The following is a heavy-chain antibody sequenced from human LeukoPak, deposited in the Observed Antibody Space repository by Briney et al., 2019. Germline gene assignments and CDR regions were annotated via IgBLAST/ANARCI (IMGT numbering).Heavy chain of an antibody. CDR1: GFAFSDHY. V-gene: IGHV3-11*03. CDR2: ISGSGKDT. D-gene: IGHD2-21*01. CDR3: AKIALATLGP. Sequence: GGSLRLSCAASGFAFSDHYMSWIRQAPGKGLEWVSDISGSGKDTNYADSVKGRFTISRDNSKNTLYLQMSSLRAEDTAIYYCAKIALATLGPWGQGTLVTVSS. J-gene: IGHJ5*02.